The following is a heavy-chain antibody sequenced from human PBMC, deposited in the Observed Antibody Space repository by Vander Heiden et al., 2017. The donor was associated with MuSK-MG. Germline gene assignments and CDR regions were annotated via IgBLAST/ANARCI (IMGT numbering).Heavy chain of an antibody. Sequence: QLQLQESGPGLVKPSETLSLTCTVSGGSISSGTSYWGRIRKPPGKGLEGIGTIYYSVTTYYNPSLKTRVTMTVDTSKNHFSLELSSVTAADTAVYYCARVGDYCSNPWGYYDYCGLVTLVAMSS. CDR1: GGSISSGTSY. D-gene: IGHD4-4*01. CDR3: ARVGDYCSNPWGYYDY. V-gene: IGHV4-39*02. J-gene: IGHJ4*02. CDR2: IYYSVTT.